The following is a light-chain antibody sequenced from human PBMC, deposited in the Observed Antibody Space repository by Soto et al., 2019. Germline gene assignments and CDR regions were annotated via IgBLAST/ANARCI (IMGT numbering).Light chain of an antibody. V-gene: IGKV1-5*03. CDR1: QSISNW. J-gene: IGKJ5*01. CDR3: QEAFSAPIT. Sequence: GDRVIITCRASQSISNWLAWYQQKPGKAPNLLIYKASSLKSGVPSRFSGSGSGTDFTLTISSLQPEDFASYYCQEAFSAPITFGQGTRLEI. CDR2: KAS.